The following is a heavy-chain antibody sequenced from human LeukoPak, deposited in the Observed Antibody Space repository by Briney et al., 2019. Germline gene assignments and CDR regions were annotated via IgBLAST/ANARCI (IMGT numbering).Heavy chain of an antibody. D-gene: IGHD6-6*01. CDR3: ARDDYNSSSRWFDP. CDR2: IGGNGGNT. CDR1: GFTFSNNW. J-gene: IGHJ5*02. V-gene: IGHV3-23*01. Sequence: GGSLRLSCAASGFTFSNNWMRWVRLAPGKGLEWVSGIGGNGGNTYYADSVKGRFTIFRDNSKNTLYLQMNSLRAEDTAVYFCARDDYNSSSRWFDPWGQGTLVTVSS.